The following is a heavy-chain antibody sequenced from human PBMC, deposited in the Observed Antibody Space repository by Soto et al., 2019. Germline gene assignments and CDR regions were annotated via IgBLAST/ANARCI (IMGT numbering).Heavy chain of an antibody. CDR3: ARGPLYLEWLLVFDY. CDR1: GGSFSGYY. D-gene: IGHD3-3*01. V-gene: IGHV4-34*01. Sequence: PSETLSLTCAVYGGSFSGYYWSWIRQPPGKGLEWIGEINHSGSTNYNPSLKSRVTISVDTSKNQFSLKLSSVTAADTAVYYCARGPLYLEWLLVFDYWGQGTLVTVSS. J-gene: IGHJ4*02. CDR2: INHSGST.